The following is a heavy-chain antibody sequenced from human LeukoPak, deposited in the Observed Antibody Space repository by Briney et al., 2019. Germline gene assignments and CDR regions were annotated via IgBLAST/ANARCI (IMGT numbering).Heavy chain of an antibody. CDR1: GFTFSSHS. Sequence: PGGSLRLSCAASGFTFSSHSMTWVPQAPGKGLEWVSYISSSSTTIYHADSVKGRFTISRDNAKNSLYLEMNSLRAEDTAVYYCARVAYGSGSYCGTFDYWGQGTLVTVSS. D-gene: IGHD3-10*01. CDR2: ISSSSTTI. J-gene: IGHJ4*02. V-gene: IGHV3-48*01. CDR3: ARVAYGSGSYCGTFDY.